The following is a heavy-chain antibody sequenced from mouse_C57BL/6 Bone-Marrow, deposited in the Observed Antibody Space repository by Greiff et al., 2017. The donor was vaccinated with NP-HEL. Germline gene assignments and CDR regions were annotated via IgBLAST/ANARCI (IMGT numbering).Heavy chain of an antibody. CDR2: IYPRSGNT. J-gene: IGHJ3*01. V-gene: IGHV1-81*01. CDR3: ARGNGYSRFAY. Sequence: VQLQQSGAELARPGASVKLSCKASGYTFTSYGISWVKQRTGQGLEWIGEIYPRSGNTYYNEKFKGKATLTADKSSSTAYMELRSLTSEDSAVYFCARGNGYSRFAYWGQGTLVTVSA. CDR1: GYTFTSYG. D-gene: IGHD2-3*01.